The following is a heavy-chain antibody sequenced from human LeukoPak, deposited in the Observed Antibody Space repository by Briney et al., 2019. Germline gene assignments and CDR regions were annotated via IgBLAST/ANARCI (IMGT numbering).Heavy chain of an antibody. J-gene: IGHJ4*02. Sequence: SQTLSLTCAISGDSVSSNSAARNWIRQSPSRGLEWLGRTYYRSKWYNDYAVSVKSRITINPDTSKNQFSLQLNSVTPEDTAVYYCARDLVVGANPVGYYFDYWGQGTLVTVSS. D-gene: IGHD1-26*01. V-gene: IGHV6-1*01. CDR1: GDSVSSNSAA. CDR2: TYYRSKWYN. CDR3: ARDLVVGANPVGYYFDY.